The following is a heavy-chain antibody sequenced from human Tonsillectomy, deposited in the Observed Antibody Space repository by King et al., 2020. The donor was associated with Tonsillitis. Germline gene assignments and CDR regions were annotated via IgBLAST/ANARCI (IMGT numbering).Heavy chain of an antibody. V-gene: IGHV4-59*01. CDR2: IYYSGST. D-gene: IGHD6-13*01. CDR1: GGSISNYY. Sequence: QLQESGPGLVKPSETLSLTCTVSGGSISNYYWSWIRQPPGKGLEWIGYIYYSGSTNYNPSLRSRLTISVDTSKNQFSLRRSSVTAADTAVYYCAREPEIAPRGFFDYWGQGTLVTVSS. J-gene: IGHJ4*02. CDR3: AREPEIAPRGFFDY.